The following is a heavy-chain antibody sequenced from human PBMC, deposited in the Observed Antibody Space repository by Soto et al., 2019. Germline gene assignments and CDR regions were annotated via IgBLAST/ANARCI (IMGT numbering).Heavy chain of an antibody. CDR3: VGARGRLVGFDY. CDR1: SESLSGYY. D-gene: IGHD1-26*01. Sequence: QVQLQQWGAGLLKPSETLSLTCAVNSESLSGYYWSWIRQSPGKGLEWIGEIDGSGNTNYSPSLRSRVAMSVNTPKNHFSPNLNSLSAADTAAYYCVGARGRLVGFDYWGQGTLVTVSS. J-gene: IGHJ4*02. CDR2: IDGSGNT. V-gene: IGHV4-34*01.